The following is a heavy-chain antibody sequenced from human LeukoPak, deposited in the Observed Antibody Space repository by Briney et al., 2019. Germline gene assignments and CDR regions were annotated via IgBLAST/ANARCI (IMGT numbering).Heavy chain of an antibody. CDR2: INHSGST. V-gene: IGHV4-34*01. Sequence: PSETLSLTCAVYGGSFSGYYWSWIRQPPGKGLEWIGEINHSGSTNYNPSLKSRVTISVDTSKNQFSLKLSSVTAADTAVYYCARGFGSSSWYGRGVDYWGQGTLVTVSS. CDR3: ARGFGSSSWYGRGVDY. J-gene: IGHJ4*02. D-gene: IGHD6-13*01. CDR1: GGSFSGYY.